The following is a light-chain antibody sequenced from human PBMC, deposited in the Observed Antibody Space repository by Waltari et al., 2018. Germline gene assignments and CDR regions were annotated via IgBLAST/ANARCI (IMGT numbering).Light chain of an antibody. CDR1: SSNIGSNY. J-gene: IGLJ1*01. V-gene: IGLV1-47*01. CDR2: WND. CDR3: AAWDDILSGYV. Sequence: QSALTQPASVSGSPGQSITIPCSGTSSNIGSNYVSWSQQVPGTAPRTLIYWNDRRPSGVPDRFSGSKSGTSGSLAISGLRSEDEGDYYCAAWDDILSGYVFATGTRVTVL.